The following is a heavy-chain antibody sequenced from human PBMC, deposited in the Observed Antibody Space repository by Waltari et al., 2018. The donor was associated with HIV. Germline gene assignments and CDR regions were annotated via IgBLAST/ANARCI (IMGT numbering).Heavy chain of an antibody. Sequence: EVQLVESGGGLIETGGSLRPSCAASVFTVSSNYMSWVRQAPGKGLEWVSVIYSGGSRYYADSVKGRFTISRDNSKNTVSLHMNSLRAEDTAVYYCARDPRSSGYYGVDVWGQGTAVTVSS. CDR3: ARDPRSSGYYGVDV. D-gene: IGHD1-26*01. V-gene: IGHV3-53*01. CDR1: VFTVSSNY. J-gene: IGHJ6*02. CDR2: IYSGGSR.